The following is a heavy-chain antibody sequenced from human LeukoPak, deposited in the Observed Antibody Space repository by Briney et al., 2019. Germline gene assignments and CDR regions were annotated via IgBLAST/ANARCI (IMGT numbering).Heavy chain of an antibody. J-gene: IGHJ4*02. Sequence: SETLSLTCAVYGGSFSGYYWSWIRQPPGKWLEWIGEINHSGSTNYNPSLKSRVTISVDTSKNQFSLKLSSVTAADTAVYYCARGAAWKSNSYDSSGYYYPPPFDYWGQGTLVTVSS. D-gene: IGHD3-22*01. CDR2: INHSGST. CDR3: ARGAAWKSNSYDSSGYYYPPPFDY. CDR1: GGSFSGYY. V-gene: IGHV4-34*01.